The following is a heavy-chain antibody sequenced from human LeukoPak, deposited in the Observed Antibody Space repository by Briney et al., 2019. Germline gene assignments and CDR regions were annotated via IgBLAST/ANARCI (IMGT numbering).Heavy chain of an antibody. J-gene: IGHJ5*02. CDR2: INHSGST. CDR3: ARLSGSYGYWFDP. V-gene: IGHV4-34*01. Sequence: SETLSLTCAVYGGSFSGYYWSWIRQPPGKGLEWIGEINHSGSTNYNPSLKSRVTISVDTSKNQFSLKLSSVTAADTAVYYCARLSGSYGYWFDPWGQGTLVTVSS. CDR1: GGSFSGYY. D-gene: IGHD1-26*01.